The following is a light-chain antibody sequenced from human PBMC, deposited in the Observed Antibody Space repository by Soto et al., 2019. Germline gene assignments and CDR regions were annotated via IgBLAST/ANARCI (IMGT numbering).Light chain of an antibody. CDR1: CNDVGAYNY. V-gene: IGLV2-11*01. CDR3: CSYAGGYTYL. J-gene: IGLJ1*01. Sequence: QSALTQPRSVSGSPGQSVTISCTGTCNDVGAYNYVSWYQQHPGRPPKLLIYGVVRWPSGVPDRFSGSKSGNTASLTISGLQAEDEADYFCCSYAGGYTYLFGTGTKVTVL. CDR2: GVV.